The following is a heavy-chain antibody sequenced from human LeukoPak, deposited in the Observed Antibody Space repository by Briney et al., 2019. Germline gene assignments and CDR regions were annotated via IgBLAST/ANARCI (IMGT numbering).Heavy chain of an antibody. Sequence: GGSLRLSCAASGFTFSSFGMHWVRQAPGKGLEGVAVIWYDGNNKYYADSVKGRFTISRDNSKNTLYLQMNSLRAEDTAVYYCARAFTSTGYYYVEYWGQGTLVTVSS. CDR2: IWYDGNNK. V-gene: IGHV3-33*01. J-gene: IGHJ4*02. CDR1: GFTFSSFG. D-gene: IGHD3-22*01. CDR3: ARAFTSTGYYYVEY.